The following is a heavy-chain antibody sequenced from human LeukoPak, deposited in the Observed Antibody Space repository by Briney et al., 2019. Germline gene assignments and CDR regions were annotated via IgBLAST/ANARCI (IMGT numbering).Heavy chain of an antibody. D-gene: IGHD4-17*01. V-gene: IGHV4-59*11. Sequence: SETLSLTCIVSGASMRSHCWSWIRQAPGKGLEWLGFLFHSGDTDPRASTDYNPSLKNRASMSVDVSKSQISLTLSSVTTEDTATYFCAGTYGEYGPTWFGPWGQGIRCSVSS. J-gene: IGHJ5*02. CDR3: AGTYGEYGPTWFGP. CDR2: LFHSGDTDPRAST. CDR1: GASMRSHC.